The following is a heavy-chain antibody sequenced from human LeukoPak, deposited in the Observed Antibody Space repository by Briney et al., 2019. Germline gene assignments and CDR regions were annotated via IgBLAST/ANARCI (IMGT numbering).Heavy chain of an antibody. J-gene: IGHJ4*02. Sequence: SETLFFTCAVYGGSFSGYYWSWIRQPPGKGLEWIGEINHSGSTNYNPSLKSRVTISVDTSKNQFSLKLSSVTAADTAVYYCARDPRIVGATTGGFNYWGQGTLVTVSS. CDR3: ARDPRIVGATTGGFNY. V-gene: IGHV4-34*01. D-gene: IGHD1-26*01. CDR2: INHSGST. CDR1: GGSFSGYY.